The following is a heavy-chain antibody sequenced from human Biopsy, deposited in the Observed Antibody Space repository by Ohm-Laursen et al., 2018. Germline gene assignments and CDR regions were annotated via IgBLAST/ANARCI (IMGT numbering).Heavy chain of an antibody. CDR1: GGSFTGHY. Sequence: PSDTLSLTYTVSGGSFTGHYWSWIRQPPGKGLEWIGHISYTGYTSYNASLKSRVTISVDTSRNHFSLRLSSLTAADTAVYYCARGSNDFGGLYFPRWGQGTLLTVSS. CDR2: ISYTGYT. V-gene: IGHV4-59*11. CDR3: ARGSNDFGGLYFPR. D-gene: IGHD4-23*01. J-gene: IGHJ4*02.